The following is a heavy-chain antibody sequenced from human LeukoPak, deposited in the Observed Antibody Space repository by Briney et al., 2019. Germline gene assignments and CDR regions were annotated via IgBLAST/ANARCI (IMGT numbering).Heavy chain of an antibody. Sequence: LRLSCAASGFTVSSNYMSWIRQPPGKGLEWIGYIYYSGSTYYNPSLKSRVTISVDTSKNQFSLKLSSVTAADTAVYYCASKYYDFWSGYYYGMDVWGQGTTVTVSS. CDR2: IYYSGST. V-gene: IGHV4-30-4*08. CDR1: GFTVSSNY. CDR3: ASKYYDFWSGYYYGMDV. J-gene: IGHJ6*02. D-gene: IGHD3-3*01.